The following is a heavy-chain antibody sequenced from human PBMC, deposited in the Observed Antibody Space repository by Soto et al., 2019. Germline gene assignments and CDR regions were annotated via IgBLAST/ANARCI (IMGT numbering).Heavy chain of an antibody. Sequence: QVQLVQSGAEVKKPGASVKVSCKASGYTFTRNAIHWVRQAPGQRLEWMGWINAGNGNTRYSQNFQGRVTITRHTSASTAYMELRSLRSEDTAVYFCARDNPEEEWSLHYYDMDVWGQGTTVTVSS. CDR2: INAGNGNT. V-gene: IGHV1-3*01. CDR1: GYTFTRNA. D-gene: IGHD3-3*01. J-gene: IGHJ6*02. CDR3: ARDNPEEEWSLHYYDMDV.